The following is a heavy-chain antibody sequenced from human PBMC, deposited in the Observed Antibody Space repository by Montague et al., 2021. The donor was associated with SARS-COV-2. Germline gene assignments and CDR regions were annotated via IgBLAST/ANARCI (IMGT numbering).Heavy chain of an antibody. V-gene: IGHV3-7*01. J-gene: IGHJ6*02. CDR1: GFTFRNHW. CDR2: INQDTNGK. D-gene: IGHD5-18*01. CDR3: ARTGYGYHGMDV. Sequence: SLSLSWAASGFTFRNHWMSWVRQAPGKGLEWVANINQDTNGKNYVDSVKGRFTISRDNAENSLYLQMNSLRAEDTAIYYCARTGYGYHGMDVWGQGTTVTVS.